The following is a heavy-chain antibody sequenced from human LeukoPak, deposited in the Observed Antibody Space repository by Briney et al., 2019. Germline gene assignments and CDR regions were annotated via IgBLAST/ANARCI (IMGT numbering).Heavy chain of an antibody. Sequence: SETLSLTCTVSGGSISSYYWSWIRQPPGKGLEWIGYIYHSGSTNYNPSLKSRVTISVDTSKNQFSLKLSSVTAADTAVYYCARGVSSSPYYFDYWGQGTLVTVSS. J-gene: IGHJ4*02. CDR1: GGSISSYY. CDR2: IYHSGST. V-gene: IGHV4-59*01. D-gene: IGHD6-13*01. CDR3: ARGVSSSPYYFDY.